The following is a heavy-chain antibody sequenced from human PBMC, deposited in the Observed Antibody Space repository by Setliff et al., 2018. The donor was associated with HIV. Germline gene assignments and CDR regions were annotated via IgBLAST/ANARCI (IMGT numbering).Heavy chain of an antibody. CDR3: ANFLPDTAAAGPRFDY. CDR2: VFYSGST. Sequence: PSETLSLTCTVSGGSISSFYWIWIRQPPGKGLEWIGYVFYSGSTYYNPSLKSRVTMSVDTSKNQFSLKLSSVTAADTAVYYCANFLPDTAAAGPRFDYWGQGTLVTVSS. V-gene: IGHV4-59*12. CDR1: GGSISSFY. J-gene: IGHJ4*02. D-gene: IGHD6-13*01.